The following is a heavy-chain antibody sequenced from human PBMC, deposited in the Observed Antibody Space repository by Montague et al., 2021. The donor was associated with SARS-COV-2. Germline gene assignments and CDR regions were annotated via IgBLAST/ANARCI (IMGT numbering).Heavy chain of an antibody. J-gene: IGHJ4*02. CDR1: GDSDASDEAR. D-gene: IGHD2-2*01. CDR3: ARIPVGSKYSFDF. V-gene: IGHV6-1*01. CDR2: SYYRSKRYN. Sequence: GAISGDSDASDEARRSSEGHTSEIELERQLRSYYRSKRYNDYAESVKSRITIDPDTSKHQFSLHLNSVTPEDTAGYYCARIPVGSKYSFDFWGQGTLVTVSS.